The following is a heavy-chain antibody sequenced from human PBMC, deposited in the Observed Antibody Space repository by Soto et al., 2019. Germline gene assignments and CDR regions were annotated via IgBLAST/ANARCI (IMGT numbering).Heavy chain of an antibody. V-gene: IGHV1-69*06. CDR3: ASGPDLYSSSWYGSYNWFDP. CDR1: GDPFSSYA. CDR2: IIPIFGTA. Sequence: SVKVSCKPSGDPFSSYAISWVRQAPGHGLEWMGGIIPIFGTANYAQKFQGRVTITADKSTSTAYMELSSLRSEDTAVYYCASGPDLYSSSWYGSYNWFDPWGQGTLVTAPQ. D-gene: IGHD6-13*01. J-gene: IGHJ5*02.